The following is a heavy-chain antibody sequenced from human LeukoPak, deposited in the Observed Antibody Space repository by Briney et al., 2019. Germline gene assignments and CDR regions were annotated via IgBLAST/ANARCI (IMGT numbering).Heavy chain of an antibody. J-gene: IGHJ6*03. CDR1: GFTFSIYD. CDR3: AKGVLAAYRYNYYYLDV. D-gene: IGHD6-25*01. Sequence: GGSLRLSSAASGFTFSIYDMHWVRQAPGMGLEGVAFIRYDGRNKYYAGSVKGRFTISRDNFKDTLYLQMNSLRADDTAVDYCAKGVLAAYRYNYYYLDVWGKGTTVTISS. V-gene: IGHV3-30*02. CDR2: IRYDGRNK.